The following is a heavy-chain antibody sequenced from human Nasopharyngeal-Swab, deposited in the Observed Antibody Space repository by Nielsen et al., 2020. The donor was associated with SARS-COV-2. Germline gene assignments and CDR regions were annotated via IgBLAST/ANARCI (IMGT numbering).Heavy chain of an antibody. J-gene: IGHJ6*02. D-gene: IGHD1-26*01. CDR3: ARDKSGSYYYGMDV. CDR2: ISGDGGST. Sequence: GESLKISCAASGFTFDDYAMHWVRQAPGKGLEWVSLISGDGGSTYYADSVKGRFTISRDNSKNTLYLQMNSLRAEDTAVYYCARDKSGSYYYGMDVWGQGTTVTVSS. V-gene: IGHV3-43*02. CDR1: GFTFDDYA.